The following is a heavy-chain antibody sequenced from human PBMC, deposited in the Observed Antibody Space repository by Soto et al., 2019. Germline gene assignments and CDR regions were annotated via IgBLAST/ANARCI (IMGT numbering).Heavy chain of an antibody. CDR1: GYTFTNFG. V-gene: IGHV1-18*01. CDR3: ERVGTAIGY. J-gene: IGHJ4*02. CDR2: ITAYIGNT. D-gene: IGHD2-21*02. Sequence: QVQLVKSGAGVKKPGASVNVSCKASGYTFTNFGISWVRQAPGQGLEWTGWITAYIGNTNYAQKFQGRVTMTTDTCTSTGYMEVRSMRFEGAAVDYCERVGTAIGYCCQGNQVTVPS.